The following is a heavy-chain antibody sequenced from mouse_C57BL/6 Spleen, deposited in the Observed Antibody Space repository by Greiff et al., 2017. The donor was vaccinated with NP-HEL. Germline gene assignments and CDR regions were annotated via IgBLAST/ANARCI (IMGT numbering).Heavy chain of an antibody. J-gene: IGHJ1*03. V-gene: IGHV3-6*01. CDR1: GYSITSGYY. CDR2: ISYDGSN. D-gene: IGHD1-1*01. CDR3: ARMVGGSSPRWYFDV. Sequence: EVKLVESGPGLVKPSQSLSLTCSVTGYSITSGYYWNWIRQFPGNKLEWMGYISYDGSNNYNPSLKNRISITRDTSKNQFFLKLNSVTTEDTATYYCARMVGGSSPRWYFDVWGTGTTGTVSS.